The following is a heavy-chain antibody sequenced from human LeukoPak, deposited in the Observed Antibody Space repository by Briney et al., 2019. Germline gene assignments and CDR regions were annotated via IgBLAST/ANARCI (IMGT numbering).Heavy chain of an antibody. CDR3: AVWFGELLSGRVDY. D-gene: IGHD3-10*01. V-gene: IGHV1-18*01. Sequence: ASVKVSCKASGYTFTSYGISWVRQASGQGLEWMGWISAYNGNTNYAQKLQGRVTMTTDTSTSTAYMELRSLRSDDTAVYYCAVWFGELLSGRVDYWGQGTLVTVSS. J-gene: IGHJ4*02. CDR2: ISAYNGNT. CDR1: GYTFTSYG.